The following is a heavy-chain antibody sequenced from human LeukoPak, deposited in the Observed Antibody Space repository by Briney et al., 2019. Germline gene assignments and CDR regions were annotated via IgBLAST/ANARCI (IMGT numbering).Heavy chain of an antibody. V-gene: IGHV3-66*01. CDR3: ARDLISGPATHDS. CDR2: IYSGGST. CDR1: GFTVTNND. D-gene: IGHD2-2*01. Sequence: GGSLTLSCAASGFTVTNNDMNWVRQAPGKGLEWVSVIYSGGSTYFADSVKGRFTISRDNSKNTLSPQMNSLRAEDTAVYYCARDLISGPATHDSWGQGALVTVSS. J-gene: IGHJ4*02.